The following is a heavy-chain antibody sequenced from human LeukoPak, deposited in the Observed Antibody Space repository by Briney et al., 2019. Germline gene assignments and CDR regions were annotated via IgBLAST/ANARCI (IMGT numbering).Heavy chain of an antibody. CDR3: AKGGLAAAGINY. Sequence: PGRSLRLSCGASGFTFRNYGMHWVRQAPGTRLEWVAIIWYDGSNKDYADSVKGRFTISRDNSKNMVYLQMNSLRAEDTAVYYCAKGGLAAAGINYWGQGTLVTVS. D-gene: IGHD6-13*01. V-gene: IGHV3-33*06. J-gene: IGHJ4*02. CDR2: IWYDGSNK. CDR1: GFTFRNYG.